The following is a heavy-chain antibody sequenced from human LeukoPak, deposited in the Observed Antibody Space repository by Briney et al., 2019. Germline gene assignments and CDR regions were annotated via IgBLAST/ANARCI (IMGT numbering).Heavy chain of an antibody. Sequence: PGGSLRLSCAASGFTFSSYCMSWVREGTGKGLEWVTNIKEDGSEKYYVDSVKGRFTISRDNAKNSLYLQMNSLRAEDTAVYYCARDPPNFDYWGQGTLVTVSS. V-gene: IGHV3-7*01. CDR3: ARDPPNFDY. CDR1: GFTFSSYC. CDR2: IKEDGSEK. J-gene: IGHJ4*02.